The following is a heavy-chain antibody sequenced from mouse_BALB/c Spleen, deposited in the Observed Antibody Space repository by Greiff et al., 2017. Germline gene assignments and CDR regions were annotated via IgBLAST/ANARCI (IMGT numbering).Heavy chain of an antibody. J-gene: IGHJ2*01. CDR2: IWAGGST. CDR1: GFSLTSYG. V-gene: IGHV2-9*02. CDR3: AREDYRYDVTYFSFDY. Sequence: VHLVESGPGLVAPSQSLSITCTVSGFSLTSYGVHWVRQPPGKGLEWLGVIWAGGSTNYNSALMSRLSISKDNSKSQVFLKMNSLQTDDTAMYYCAREDYRYDVTYFSFDYWGQGTTLTVSS. D-gene: IGHD2-14*01.